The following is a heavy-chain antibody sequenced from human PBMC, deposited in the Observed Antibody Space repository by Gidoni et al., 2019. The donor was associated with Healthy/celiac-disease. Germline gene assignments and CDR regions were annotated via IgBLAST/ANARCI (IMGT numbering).Heavy chain of an antibody. V-gene: IGHV4-34*01. CDR1: GGSFSGYY. Sequence: QVQLQQWGAGLLKPSETLSLTCAVYGGSFSGYYWSWIRQPPGKGLEWIGEINHSGSTNYNPSLKSRVTISVDTSKNQFSLKLSSVTAADTAVYYCARTGVFRPLLMVYAPYWFDPWGQGTLVTVSS. D-gene: IGHD2-8*01. J-gene: IGHJ5*02. CDR3: ARTGVFRPLLMVYAPYWFDP. CDR2: INHSGST.